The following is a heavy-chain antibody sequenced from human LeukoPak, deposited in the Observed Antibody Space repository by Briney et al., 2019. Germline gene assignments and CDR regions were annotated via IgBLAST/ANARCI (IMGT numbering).Heavy chain of an antibody. CDR2: IYHSGST. D-gene: IGHD3-10*01. CDR3: ARYGSGQDAFDI. J-gene: IGHJ3*02. CDR1: GGSISSSNW. V-gene: IGHV4-4*02. Sequence: SETLSLTCAVSGGSISSSNWWSWVRQPPGKGLEWIGEIYHSGSTNYNPSLKSRVTISVDTSKNQFSLKLSSVTAADTAVYYCARYGSGQDAFDIWGQGTMVTVSS.